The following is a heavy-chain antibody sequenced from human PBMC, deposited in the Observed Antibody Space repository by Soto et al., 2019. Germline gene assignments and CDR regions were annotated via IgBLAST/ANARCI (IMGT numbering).Heavy chain of an antibody. J-gene: IGHJ6*02. Sequence: GGSLRLSCAASGFTFSSYAMHWVRQAPGKGLEWVAVISYDGSNKYYADSVKGRFTISRDNSKNTLYLQMNSLRAEDTAVYYCARDGQNCSGGSCYDYYYGMDVWGQGTTVTVSS. CDR1: GFTFSSYA. CDR2: ISYDGSNK. CDR3: ARDGQNCSGGSCYDYYYGMDV. V-gene: IGHV3-30-3*01. D-gene: IGHD2-15*01.